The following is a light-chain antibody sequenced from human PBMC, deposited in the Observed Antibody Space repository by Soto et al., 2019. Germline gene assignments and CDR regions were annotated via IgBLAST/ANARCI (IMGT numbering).Light chain of an antibody. V-gene: IGKV3-15*01. J-gene: IGKJ4*01. CDR1: QSVSNN. CDR3: QQYNEWPRT. Sequence: EIVMTQSPATLSVSPGERDTLSCRASQSVSNNLAWYQQKPGQAPRLLIYHASTGATGIPARFSGSGSGTELTLTISSVQSEDFAVYYCQQYNEWPRTFGGGTKVEIK. CDR2: HAS.